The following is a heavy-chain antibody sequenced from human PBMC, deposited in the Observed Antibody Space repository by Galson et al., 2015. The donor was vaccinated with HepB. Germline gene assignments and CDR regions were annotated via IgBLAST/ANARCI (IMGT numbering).Heavy chain of an antibody. D-gene: IGHD4-17*01. V-gene: IGHV1-2*06. CDR2: INPNSGGT. CDR3: ARDRYGDHNWYFDL. Sequence: SVKVSCKASGYTFTGNYMHWVRQAPGQGLEWMGRINPNSGGTNYAQKFQGRVTMTRDTSISTAYMELSRLRSDDTAVYYCARDRYGDHNWYFDLWGRGTLVTVSS. CDR1: GYTFTGNY. J-gene: IGHJ2*01.